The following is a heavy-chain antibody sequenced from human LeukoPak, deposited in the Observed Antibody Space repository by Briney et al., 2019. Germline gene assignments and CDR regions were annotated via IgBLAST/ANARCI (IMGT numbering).Heavy chain of an antibody. Sequence: SETLSLTCGVSGASLSGFFWNWVRQSPGEGLEWIGDIRHGGVTTYNPSLMGRVTITTDTSKNQFSLMLTSVTAADTGVYYCARGVEGVDIVATNSYYFDYWGQGTLVTVSS. V-gene: IGHV4-34*01. CDR1: GASLSGFF. CDR3: ARGVEGVDIVATNSYYFDY. D-gene: IGHD5-12*01. CDR2: IRHGGVT. J-gene: IGHJ4*02.